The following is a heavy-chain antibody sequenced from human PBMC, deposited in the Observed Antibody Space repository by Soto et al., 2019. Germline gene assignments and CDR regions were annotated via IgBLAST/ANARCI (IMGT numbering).Heavy chain of an antibody. CDR1: GGTFSSYT. J-gene: IGHJ6*02. D-gene: IGHD2-15*01. CDR2: IIPIFGTA. CDR3: ASVETQRYYYGMDV. V-gene: IGHV1-69*12. Sequence: QVQLVQSGAEVKKPGSSVKVSCKASGGTFSSYTINWVRQAPGQGLEWMGGIIPIFGTADYAQKFQGRVTVTADESTSTAYMELSSLSSEDTAVYYCASVETQRYYYGMDVWGQGTTVTVSS.